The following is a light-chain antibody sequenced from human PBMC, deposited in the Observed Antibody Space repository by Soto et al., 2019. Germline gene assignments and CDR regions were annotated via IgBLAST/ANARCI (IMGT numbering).Light chain of an antibody. CDR3: LQHNSYPRT. J-gene: IGKJ1*01. CDR1: QGIGND. V-gene: IGKV1-17*01. CDR2: LTY. Sequence: DIQMTQSPSSLSASVGERVTITCRASQGIGNDLGWYQQKPGKAPKRLIYLTYSLQTGVPSRFSGSGSGTEFSLTISSLQPEDSATYFCLQHNSYPRTFGQGTKVEIK.